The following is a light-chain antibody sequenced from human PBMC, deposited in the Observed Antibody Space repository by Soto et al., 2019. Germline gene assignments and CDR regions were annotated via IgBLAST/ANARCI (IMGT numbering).Light chain of an antibody. J-gene: IGKJ1*01. V-gene: IGKV3-20*01. CDR2: GAS. Sequence: EIVLTHSPGTLSLTPGERVTLSCRASQSVSSSDLAWYQQKPGQAPRLLIYGASSRATGIPDRFSGSGSGTDFTLTISRLEPEDFAVYYCQQYGSSPTFGQGTKVDIK. CDR3: QQYGSSPT. CDR1: QSVSSSD.